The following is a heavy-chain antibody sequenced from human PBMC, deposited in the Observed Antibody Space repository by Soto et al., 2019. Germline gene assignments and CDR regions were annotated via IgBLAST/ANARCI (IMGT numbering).Heavy chain of an antibody. J-gene: IGHJ5*02. Sequence: SETLSLTCTVSGGSISSGGYYWSWIRQHPGKGLEWIGYIYYSGSTYYNPSLKSRVTISVDTSKNQFSLKLSSVTAADTAVYYCARSFGGGYDLGGWFDPWGQGTLFTVSS. V-gene: IGHV4-31*03. D-gene: IGHD5-12*01. CDR3: ARSFGGGYDLGGWFDP. CDR1: GGSISSGGYY. CDR2: IYYSGST.